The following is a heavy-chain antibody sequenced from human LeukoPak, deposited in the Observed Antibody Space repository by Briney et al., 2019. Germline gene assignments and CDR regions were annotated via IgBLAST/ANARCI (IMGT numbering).Heavy chain of an antibody. CDR2: IIPIFGTA. CDR3: ARRSGSYYKEFFDY. J-gene: IGHJ4*02. D-gene: IGHD1-26*01. V-gene: IGHV1-69*13. CDR1: GGTFSSYA. Sequence: EASVTVSCKASGGTFSSYAISWVRQAPGQGLEWMGGIIPIFGTANYAQKFQGRVTITADESTSTAYMELSSLRSEDTAVYYCARRSGSYYKEFFDYWGQGTLVTVSS.